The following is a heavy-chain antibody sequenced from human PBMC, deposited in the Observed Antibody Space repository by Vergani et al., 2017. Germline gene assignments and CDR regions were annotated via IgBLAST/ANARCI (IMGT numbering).Heavy chain of an antibody. V-gene: IGHV4-39*01. CDR2: IHYSGST. D-gene: IGHD6-19*01. CDR3: ARHSTVEWLVKLGWIDP. CDR1: AASSRSSNYY. Sequence: LQLQESGPGLVKPSATLSMTCSVSAASSRSSNYYWGWIRQPPGKGLEWIASIHYSGSTYYNPSLKSRVTISVDTSKNQFSLKLSSVTAADTAVYFCARHSTVEWLVKLGWIDPWGQGILVTVSS. J-gene: IGHJ5*02.